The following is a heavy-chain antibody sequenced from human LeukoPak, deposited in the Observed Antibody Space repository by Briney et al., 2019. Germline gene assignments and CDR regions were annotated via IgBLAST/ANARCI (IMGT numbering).Heavy chain of an antibody. CDR3: ARSVIVVVPAAIYYYYYMDV. V-gene: IGHV6-1*01. Sequence: SQTLSLTCAISGDSVSSNSAAWNWIRQSPSRGLEWLGRTYYRSKWYNDYAVSVKSRITINPDTSKNQFSLQLNSVTPEDTAVYYCARSVIVVVPAAIYYYYYMDVWGKGTTVTVSS. J-gene: IGHJ6*03. CDR2: TYYRSKWYN. CDR1: GDSVSSNSAA. D-gene: IGHD2-2*02.